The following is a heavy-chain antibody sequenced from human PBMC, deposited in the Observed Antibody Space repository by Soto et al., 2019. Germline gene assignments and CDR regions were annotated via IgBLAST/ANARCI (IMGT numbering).Heavy chain of an antibody. J-gene: IGHJ6*03. Sequence: GSLRLSCVGSGFTFSTYWMSWVRLAPGTGLEWVATIKQDGSDKYYVDSAKGRFTVSRDNGKNSLDLQMNSLRGDDTAVYYCVRGCGRSSCPYYLDVWGKGTTVTVSS. V-gene: IGHV3-7*01. CDR3: VRGCGRSSCPYYLDV. CDR1: GFTFSTYW. CDR2: IKQDGSDK. D-gene: IGHD2-15*01.